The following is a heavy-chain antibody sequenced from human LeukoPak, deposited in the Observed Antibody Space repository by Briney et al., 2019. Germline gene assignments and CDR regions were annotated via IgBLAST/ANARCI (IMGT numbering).Heavy chain of an antibody. CDR2: ISYDGSNK. Sequence: GRSLRLSFAASGFTFSSYAMHWVRQAPGKGLEWVAVISYDGSNKYYADSVKGRFTISRDNSKNTPYLQMNSLRAEDTAVYYCARDRPYYYDSSGYSPDAFDIWGQGTMVTVSS. V-gene: IGHV3-30*04. CDR3: ARDRPYYYDSSGYSPDAFDI. CDR1: GFTFSSYA. D-gene: IGHD3-22*01. J-gene: IGHJ3*02.